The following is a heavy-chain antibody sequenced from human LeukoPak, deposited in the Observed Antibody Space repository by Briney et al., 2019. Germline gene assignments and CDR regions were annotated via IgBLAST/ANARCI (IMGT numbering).Heavy chain of an antibody. CDR2: MNPNSGNT. CDR1: GYTFTSYD. D-gene: IGHD4-23*01. CDR3: AKVRPVVTRDYYYGMDV. V-gene: IGHV1-8*01. J-gene: IGHJ6*02. Sequence: GSVKVSCKASGYTFTSYDINWVRQATGQGLEWMGWMNPNSGNTGYAQKFQGRVTMTRNTSISTAYMELSSLRSEDTAVYYCAKVRPVVTRDYYYGMDVWGQGTTVTVSS.